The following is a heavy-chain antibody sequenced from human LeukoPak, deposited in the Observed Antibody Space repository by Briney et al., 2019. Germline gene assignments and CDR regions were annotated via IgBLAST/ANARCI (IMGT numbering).Heavy chain of an antibody. CDR1: GFTFDDYA. D-gene: IGHD5-24*01. V-gene: IGHV3-9*01. J-gene: IGHJ4*02. CDR3: ARGLPNWQQFGSDFDY. Sequence: QPGRSLRLSCAASGFTFDDYAMHWVRQAPGKGLEWVSGISWNSGSIGYADSVKGRFTISRDNSKNTVSLQMNSLRPEDTAVYYCARGLPNWQQFGSDFDYWGQGTLVTVSS. CDR2: ISWNSGSI.